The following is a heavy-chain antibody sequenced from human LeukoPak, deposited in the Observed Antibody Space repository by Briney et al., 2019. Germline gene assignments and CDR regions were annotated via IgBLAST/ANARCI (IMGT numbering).Heavy chain of an antibody. CDR2: INPNSGDT. CDR3: ARQRGGDAFDF. Sequence: ASVKVSCKTSGYTFTGNYMHWVRQAPGQGLEWMGWINPNSGDTNYAQRFQGRVTMTRDTSISTAYMKLSSLRSDDTAVFYCARQRGGDAFDFWGQGTMVTVFS. D-gene: IGHD6-25*01. CDR1: GYTFTGNY. J-gene: IGHJ3*01. V-gene: IGHV1-2*02.